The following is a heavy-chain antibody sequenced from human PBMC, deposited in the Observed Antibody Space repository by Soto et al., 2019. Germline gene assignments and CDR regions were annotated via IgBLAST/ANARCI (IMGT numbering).Heavy chain of an antibody. J-gene: IGHJ4*02. D-gene: IGHD6-19*01. CDR2: FNPNSGDT. Sequence: ASVKVSCKASGYIFTAYSMHWVRQAPGQGLEWVGWFNPNSGDTIYAQKFQGRVTLTGDTSISTAYMELYSLTSDDTAVYYCAKEASAVISLDYWGQGTLVTVSS. CDR3: AKEASAVISLDY. CDR1: GYIFTAYS. V-gene: IGHV1-2*02.